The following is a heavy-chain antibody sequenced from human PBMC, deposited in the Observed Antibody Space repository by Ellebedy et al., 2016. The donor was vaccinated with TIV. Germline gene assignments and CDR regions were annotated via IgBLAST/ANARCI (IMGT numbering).Heavy chain of an antibody. D-gene: IGHD3-9*01. CDR2: IYYSGST. V-gene: IGHV4-30-4*01. CDR3: ARDHFDWSWNGMDV. J-gene: IGHJ6*02. Sequence: MPSETLSLTCSVSGSSISSGYYWSWIRQPPGKGLEWIGYIYYSGSTYYNPSLKSRVTISVDTSNNQFFLKLSSVTAADTAVYYCARDHFDWSWNGMDVWGQGTTVTVSS. CDR1: GSSISSGYY.